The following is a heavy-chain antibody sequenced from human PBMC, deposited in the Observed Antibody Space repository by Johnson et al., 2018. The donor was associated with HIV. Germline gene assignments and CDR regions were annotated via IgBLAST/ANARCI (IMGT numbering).Heavy chain of an antibody. D-gene: IGHD6-19*01. Sequence: QVQLVESGGGVVQPGGSLRLSCAASGLTFSTYDMHWVRQAPGKGLEWVAFIRYDGSNKYYADSVKGRFTISRDNSKNTLYLQMNSLRAEDTAVYSCAKDRAAVAGPGGGAFDIWGKGTMVTVSS. J-gene: IGHJ3*02. CDR1: GLTFSTYD. CDR3: AKDRAAVAGPGGGAFDI. V-gene: IGHV3-30*02. CDR2: IRYDGSNK.